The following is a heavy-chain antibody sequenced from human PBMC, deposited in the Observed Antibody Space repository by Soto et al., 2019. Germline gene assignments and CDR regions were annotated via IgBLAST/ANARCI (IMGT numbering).Heavy chain of an antibody. CDR3: AKDPSVNYYDSSGPFDY. V-gene: IGHV3-23*01. CDR1: GFTFSSYA. J-gene: IGHJ4*02. D-gene: IGHD3-22*01. Sequence: GGSLSLSCAASGFTFSSYAMSWVRQAPGKGLEWVSAISGSGGSTYYADSVKGRFTISRDNSKNTLYLQMNSLRAEDTAVYYCAKDPSVNYYDSSGPFDYWGQGTLVTVSS. CDR2: ISGSGGST.